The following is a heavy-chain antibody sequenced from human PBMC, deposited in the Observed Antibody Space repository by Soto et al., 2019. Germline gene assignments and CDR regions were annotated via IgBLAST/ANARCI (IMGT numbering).Heavy chain of an antibody. D-gene: IGHD3-22*01. CDR1: GGSISSGDYY. J-gene: IGHJ3*02. V-gene: IGHV4-30-4*01. CDR2: IYYSGST. Sequence: SETLSLTCTVSGGSISSGDYYWSWIRQPPGKGTEWIGYIYYSGSTYYNPSLKSRVTISVDTSKNQFSLKLSSVTAADTAVYYCARVVTMIVVDSFDIWGQGTMVTVSS. CDR3: ARVVTMIVVDSFDI.